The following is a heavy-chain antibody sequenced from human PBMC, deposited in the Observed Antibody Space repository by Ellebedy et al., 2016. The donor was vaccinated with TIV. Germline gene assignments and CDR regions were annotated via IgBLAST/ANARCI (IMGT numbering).Heavy chain of an antibody. CDR3: TKDLLRGIWGGSCRDY. CDR2: ISWRGHYI. J-gene: IGHJ4*02. D-gene: IGHD1-26*01. CDR1: GFTFDDYA. Sequence: GGSLRLXXAASGFTFDDYAMHWVRQAPGKGLEWVSGISWRGHYIGYADSVRGRFTISRGNAKNSLYLQMNSLRIEDTAVYYCTKDLLRGIWGGSCRDYWGQGTLVTVSS. V-gene: IGHV3-9*01.